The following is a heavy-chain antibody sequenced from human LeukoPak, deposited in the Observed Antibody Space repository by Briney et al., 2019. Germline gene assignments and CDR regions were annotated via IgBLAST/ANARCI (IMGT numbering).Heavy chain of an antibody. CDR1: GYSISSGYY. CDR3: ARDEAYYYVH. D-gene: IGHD3-10*02. J-gene: IGHJ4*02. CDR2: IYHSGST. V-gene: IGHV4-38-2*02. Sequence: PSETLSLTCAVSGYSISSGYYWGWIRQPPGKGLEWIGSIYHSGSTYYNPSLKSRVTISVDTSKNQFSLKLSSVTAADTAVYYCARDEAYYYVHWGRETLVPVSS.